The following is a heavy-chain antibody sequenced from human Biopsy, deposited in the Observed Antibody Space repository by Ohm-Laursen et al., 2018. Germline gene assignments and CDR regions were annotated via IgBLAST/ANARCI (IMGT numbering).Heavy chain of an antibody. J-gene: IGHJ6*02. V-gene: IGHV1-69*04. Sequence: SVKVSCKVSGDTFSRSAFFWVRQAPGQGLVYLGRIIPIVGITNHAQTFQGRITLTADKSTFMVYMELSRLRSDDTAIYYCARGGSGSGYYGMDVWGQGATVTVSS. CDR3: ARGGSGSGYYGMDV. CDR1: GDTFSRSA. CDR2: IIPIVGIT. D-gene: IGHD3-10*01.